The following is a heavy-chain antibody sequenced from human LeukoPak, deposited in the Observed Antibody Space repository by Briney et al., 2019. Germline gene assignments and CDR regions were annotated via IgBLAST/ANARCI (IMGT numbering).Heavy chain of an antibody. CDR1: GGSISSGSYY. Sequence: SETLSLTCTVSGGSISSGSYYWSWIRQPAGKGLEWIGRIYTSGSTNYNPSLKSRVTISVDTSKNQFSLKLSSVTAADTAVYYCARATPYYDILTGYFPSAFDPWGQGTLVTVSS. D-gene: IGHD3-9*01. J-gene: IGHJ5*02. CDR3: ARATPYYDILTGYFPSAFDP. CDR2: IYTSGST. V-gene: IGHV4-61*02.